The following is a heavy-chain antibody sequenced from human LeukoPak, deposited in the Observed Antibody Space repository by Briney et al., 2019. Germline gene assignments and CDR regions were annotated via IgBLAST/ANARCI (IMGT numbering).Heavy chain of an antibody. CDR3: AGDDYPYYFDY. D-gene: IGHD4-11*01. Sequence: QPGRSLRLSCAASGFTFSSYGMHWVRQAPGKGLEWVAVIWYDGSNKYYADSVKGRFTISRDNSKNTLSLQMNSLRAEDTAVYYCAGDDYPYYFDYWGQGTLVTVSS. CDR2: IWYDGSNK. CDR1: GFTFSSYG. J-gene: IGHJ4*02. V-gene: IGHV3-33*01.